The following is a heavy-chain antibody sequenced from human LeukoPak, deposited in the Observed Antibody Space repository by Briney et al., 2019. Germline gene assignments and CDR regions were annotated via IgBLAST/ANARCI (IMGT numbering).Heavy chain of an antibody. CDR3: ARQQWLAGDY. CDR2: IYYSGST. Sequence: KPSETLSLTCNVSGGSISSSSYYWGWIRQPPGKGLEWIGSIYYSGSTYYNPSLKSRVTISVDTSKNQFSLKLSSVTAADTAVYYCARQQWLAGDYWGQGTLVTVSS. J-gene: IGHJ4*02. D-gene: IGHD6-19*01. V-gene: IGHV4-39*01. CDR1: GGSISSSSYY.